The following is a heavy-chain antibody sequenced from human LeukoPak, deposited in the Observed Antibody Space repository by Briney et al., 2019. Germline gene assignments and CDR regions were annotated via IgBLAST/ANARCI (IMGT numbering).Heavy chain of an antibody. V-gene: IGHV3-73*01. D-gene: IGHD3-3*01. CDR3: TRRSITIFGVVISDY. CDR2: IRSKANSYAT. Sequence: PGGSLRLSCAASGFTFSGSAMHWVRQASGKGLEWVGRIRSKANSYATAYAASVEGRFTISRDDSKNTAYLQMNSLKTEDTAVYYCTRRSITIFGVVISDYWGQGTLVTVSS. J-gene: IGHJ4*02. CDR1: GFTFSGSA.